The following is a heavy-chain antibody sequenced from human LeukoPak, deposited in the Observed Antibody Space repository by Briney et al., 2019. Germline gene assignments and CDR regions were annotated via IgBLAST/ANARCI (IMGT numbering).Heavy chain of an antibody. Sequence: SETLSLTCTVSGYSISSGYYWGWIRQPPGKGLEWIGSIYYSGSTYYNPSLKSRVTISVDTSKNQFSLKLSSVTAADTAVYYCARLRLRRFLESNNWFDPWGQGTLVTVSS. V-gene: IGHV4-38-2*02. D-gene: IGHD3-3*01. CDR1: GYSISSGYY. J-gene: IGHJ5*02. CDR3: ARLRLRRFLESNNWFDP. CDR2: IYYSGST.